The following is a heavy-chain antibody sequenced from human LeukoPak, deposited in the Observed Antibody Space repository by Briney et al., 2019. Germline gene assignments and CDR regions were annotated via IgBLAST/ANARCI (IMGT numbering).Heavy chain of an antibody. CDR1: GYTFTGYY. J-gene: IGHJ4*02. D-gene: IGHD4-11*01. V-gene: IGHV1-2*06. CDR3: AGEDMTTVTEIDY. CDR2: INPNSGGT. Sequence: ASVKVSCKASGYTFTGYYMHWVRQAPGQGLEWMGRINPNSGGTNYAQKFQGRVTMTRDTSISTAYMELSRLRSDDTAVYYCAGEDMTTVTEIDYWGQGTLVTVSS.